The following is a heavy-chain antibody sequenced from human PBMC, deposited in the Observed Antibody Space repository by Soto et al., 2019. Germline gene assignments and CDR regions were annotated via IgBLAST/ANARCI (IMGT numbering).Heavy chain of an antibody. V-gene: IGHV1-2*02. D-gene: IGHD2-2*01. CDR2: INPKSSGT. Sequence: ASVKVSCKASGYRLRGHYIHWVRQTPGQGLEWMGWINPKSSGTFYAQKFQGRVTMTRDTSLTTVHMQLNRLTSDDSAVYYCARDLAVDGPHNYAIDVWGQGTTVTVSS. J-gene: IGHJ6*02. CDR3: ARDLAVDGPHNYAIDV. CDR1: GYRLRGHY.